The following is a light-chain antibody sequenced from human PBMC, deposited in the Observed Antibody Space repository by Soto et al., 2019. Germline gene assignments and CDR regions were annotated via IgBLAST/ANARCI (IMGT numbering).Light chain of an antibody. CDR2: AAS. J-gene: IGKJ1*01. CDR3: KQSYSTFAR. CDR1: QSISSY. Sequence: DIQMTQSPSSLSASVGDRVTITCRSSQSISSYLNWYQQKPGKAPKLLIYAASSLQSGVPSRFSGSGSGTDFTLTISSLQPEDVAAYYCKQSYSTFARFGQGTKVDIK. V-gene: IGKV1-39*01.